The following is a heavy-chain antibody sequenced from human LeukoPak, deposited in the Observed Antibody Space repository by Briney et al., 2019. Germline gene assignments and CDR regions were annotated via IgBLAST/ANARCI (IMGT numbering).Heavy chain of an antibody. CDR1: GGSISSSSYY. V-gene: IGHV4-39*01. J-gene: IGHJ5*02. CDR3: ARLRGPNWFDP. D-gene: IGHD3-10*01. CDR2: IYYGGST. Sequence: SETLSLTCTVSGGSISSSSYYWGWIRQPPGKGLEWIGSIYYGGSTYYNPSLKSRVTISVDTSKNQFSLKLSSVTAADTAVYYCARLRGPNWFDPWGQGTLVTVSS.